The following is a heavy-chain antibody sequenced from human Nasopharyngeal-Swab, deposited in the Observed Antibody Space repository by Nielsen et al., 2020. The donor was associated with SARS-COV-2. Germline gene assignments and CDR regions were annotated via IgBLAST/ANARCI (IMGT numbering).Heavy chain of an antibody. CDR3: AKIDGYNYLYAFDI. CDR2: ISWNSGST. J-gene: IGHJ3*02. D-gene: IGHD5-24*01. V-gene: IGHV3-9*01. CDR1: GFTFDDYA. Sequence: LRLSCAASGFTFDDYAMHWVRQAPGKGLEWVSGISWNSGSTGYADAVKGRFTISRDNAKNSLYLQMNSLRAEDTALYYCAKIDGYNYLYAFDIWGQGTMVTVSS.